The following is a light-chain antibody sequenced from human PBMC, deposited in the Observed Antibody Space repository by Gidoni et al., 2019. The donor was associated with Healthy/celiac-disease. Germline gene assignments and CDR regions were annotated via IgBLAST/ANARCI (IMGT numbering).Light chain of an antibody. CDR1: SSDVGGYNY. Sequence: QSALTQPASVSGSPGQSITISCTGTSSDVGGYNYVAWYQQPPGKAPKLMIYDVSNRPSGVSNRFSCSKSGNTASLTISVLQSEEEADYYCSSYTSSSTLYVFVTGTKVTVL. V-gene: IGLV2-14*01. J-gene: IGLJ1*01. CDR2: DVS. CDR3: SSYTSSSTLYV.